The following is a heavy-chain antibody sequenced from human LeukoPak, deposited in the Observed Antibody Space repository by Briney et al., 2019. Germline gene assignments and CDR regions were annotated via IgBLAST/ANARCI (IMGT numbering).Heavy chain of an antibody. D-gene: IGHD2-2*01. CDR2: IIPIFGTA. J-gene: IGHJ6*03. Sequence: SVKVSCKASGGTFSSYAISWVRQAPGQGLEWMGGIIPIFGTANYAQKFQGRVTITADESTSTAYMELSSLRSEDTAVYYCASRVVPAAIYYYYYMDVWGKGTTVTVSS. V-gene: IGHV1-69*13. CDR1: GGTFSSYA. CDR3: ASRVVPAAIYYYYYMDV.